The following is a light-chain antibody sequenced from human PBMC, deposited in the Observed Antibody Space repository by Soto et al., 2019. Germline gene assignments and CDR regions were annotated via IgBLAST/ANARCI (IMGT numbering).Light chain of an antibody. Sequence: SVTISCTGXXXXVGAYNYVSWYQQHPGKAPKLMIYEVNQRPSGVPDRFSGSKSGNTASLTVSGLQAEDEADYYCTSYAGSDNVIFGGGTKLTVL. CDR3: TSYAGSDNVI. V-gene: IGLV2-8*01. J-gene: IGLJ2*01. CDR1: XXXVGAYNY. CDR2: EVN.